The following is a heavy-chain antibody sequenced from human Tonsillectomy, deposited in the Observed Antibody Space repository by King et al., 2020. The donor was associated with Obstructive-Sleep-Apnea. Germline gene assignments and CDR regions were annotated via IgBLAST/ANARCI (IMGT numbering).Heavy chain of an antibody. Sequence: QLVQSGGGLVKPGGSLRLSCAASGFTFSSYSMNWVRQAPGKGLEWVSSISISSSYIYYSDSGKGRFPIPRDNAKNSLFLQIHSRRAEDTAVYYCAREMVVGEYSYGMDDWGQGTPVTVSS. CDR2: ISISSSYI. CDR3: AREMVVGEYSYGMDD. V-gene: IGHV3-21*01. D-gene: IGHD3-22*01. J-gene: IGHJ6*02. CDR1: GFTFSSYS.